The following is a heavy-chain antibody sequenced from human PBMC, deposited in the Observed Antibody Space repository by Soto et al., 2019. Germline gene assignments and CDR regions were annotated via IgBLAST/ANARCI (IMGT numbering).Heavy chain of an antibody. V-gene: IGHV1-8*01. CDR1: GYTFTGYD. J-gene: IGHJ4*02. Sequence: QVQLVQSGAEAKKPGASVKVSCKASGYTFTGYDVNWVRLAPGQGLEWMGWMNPNSGSTDYAQKFQGRVTMTRNISISTAYMELSSLRSEDTAVYYCASRVGATSFDFDYWGQGTLVTVSS. CDR2: MNPNSGST. D-gene: IGHD1-26*01. CDR3: ASRVGATSFDFDY.